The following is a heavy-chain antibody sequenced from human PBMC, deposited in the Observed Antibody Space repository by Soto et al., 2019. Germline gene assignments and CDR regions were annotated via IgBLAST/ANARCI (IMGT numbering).Heavy chain of an antibody. Sequence: PGGSLRLSCEASGFTLRNYAMTWDRQAQGKGLEWVSLISANDIGTYYAESVKTRFIISTDESRKTVYPQMESLLADDTAIYYCAKAKKVYIWDNRPPLDDWGQGTLVTVSS. J-gene: IGHJ4*02. V-gene: IGHV3-23*01. D-gene: IGHD1-20*01. CDR1: GFTLRNYA. CDR3: AKAKKVYIWDNRPPLDD. CDR2: ISANDIGT.